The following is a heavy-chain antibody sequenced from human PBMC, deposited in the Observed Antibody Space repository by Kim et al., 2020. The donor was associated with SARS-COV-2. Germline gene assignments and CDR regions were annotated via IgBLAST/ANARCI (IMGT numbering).Heavy chain of an antibody. J-gene: IGHJ4*02. V-gene: IGHV1-69*13. CDR3: ARGARAGSGYYGPVFDY. CDR2: IIPIFGTA. CDR1: GGTFSSYA. Sequence: SVKVSCKASGGTFSSYAISWVRQAPGQGLEWMGGIIPIFGTANYAQKFQGRVTITADESTSTAYMELSSLRSEDTAVYYCARGARAGSGYYGPVFDYWGQGTLVTVSS. D-gene: IGHD3-3*01.